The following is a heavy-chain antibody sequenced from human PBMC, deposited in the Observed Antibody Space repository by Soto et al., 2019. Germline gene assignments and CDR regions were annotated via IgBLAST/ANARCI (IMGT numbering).Heavy chain of an antibody. CDR3: ARGFRVGVVVPAAKSNWFDP. CDR2: INPNSGGT. D-gene: IGHD2-2*01. V-gene: IGHV1-2*04. CDR1: GYTFTGNY. Sequence: ASVKVSCKASGYTFTGNYMHWVRQAPGQGLEWMGWINPNSGGTNYAQKFQGWVTMTRDTSISTAYMELSRLRSDDTAVYYCARGFRVGVVVPAAKSNWFDPWGQGTLVTVSS. J-gene: IGHJ5*02.